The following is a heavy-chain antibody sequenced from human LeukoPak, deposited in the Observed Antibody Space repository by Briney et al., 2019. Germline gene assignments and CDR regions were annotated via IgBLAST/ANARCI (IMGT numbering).Heavy chain of an antibody. CDR2: IGASGEST. CDR3: DYQGN. J-gene: IGHJ1*01. Sequence: GGSLRLSCAASGFTFSVAAMTWVRQAPGKGLEWVSLIGASGESTYYADSVKGRFTISRDRDRGKILVYLDMSSLRDEDTGVYYCDYQGNWGPGTLVTVSS. D-gene: IGHD5-12*01. V-gene: IGHV3-23*01. CDR1: GFTFSVAA.